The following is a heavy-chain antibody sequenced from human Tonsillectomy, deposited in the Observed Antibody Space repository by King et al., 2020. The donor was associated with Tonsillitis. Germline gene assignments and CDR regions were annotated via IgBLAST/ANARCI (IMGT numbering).Heavy chain of an antibody. Sequence: LQLQESGPGLVKPSGTLSLTCAFSGGSISSSKWWSWCRQPPGKGLEWIGEIYHSGSTNYNPSLKSRVTISVDKSNNQFSLKLSSVTAADTAVYYCTRKGYSDAFDIWGQGTVVTVSS. CDR3: TRKGYSDAFDI. V-gene: IGHV4-4*02. J-gene: IGHJ3*02. CDR1: GGSISSSKW. D-gene: IGHD2-21*01. CDR2: IYHSGST.